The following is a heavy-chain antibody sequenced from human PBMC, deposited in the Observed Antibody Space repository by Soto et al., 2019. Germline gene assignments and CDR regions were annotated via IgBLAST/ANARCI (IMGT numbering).Heavy chain of an antibody. CDR1: GFSFSSYA. CDR3: AQGYYYSLLPGYLYPLDS. CDR2: ITYDGSKK. Sequence: QVQLVESGGGVVQPGRSLRLSCAASGFSFSSYAMHWVRQAPGKGLEWVTAITYDGSKKYYVDSVKGRFTVSRDNSKNTLYLHLNSLRAEDTAVYFCAQGYYYSLLPGYLYPLDSWGQGTLVTVSS. J-gene: IGHJ4*02. D-gene: IGHD3-9*01. V-gene: IGHV3-30*18.